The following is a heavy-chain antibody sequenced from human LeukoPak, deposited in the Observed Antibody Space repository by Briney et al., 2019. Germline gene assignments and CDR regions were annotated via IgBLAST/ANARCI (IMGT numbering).Heavy chain of an antibody. V-gene: IGHV3-23*01. CDR2: ISGSGGST. CDR3: ARASYGSGSYADY. Sequence: AGGSLRLSCAASGFTFSSYAMSWVRQAPGKGLEWVSAISGSGGSTYYADSVKGRFTISRDNSKNTLYLQMNSLRAEDTAVYYCARASYGSGSYADYWGQGTLVTVSS. J-gene: IGHJ4*02. D-gene: IGHD3-10*01. CDR1: GFTFSSYA.